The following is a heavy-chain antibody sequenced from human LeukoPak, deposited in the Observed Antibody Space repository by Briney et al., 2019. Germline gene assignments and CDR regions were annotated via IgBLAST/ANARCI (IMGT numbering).Heavy chain of an antibody. D-gene: IGHD2/OR15-2a*01. CDR3: ARQADVPSSIGYFDL. J-gene: IGHJ4*02. V-gene: IGHV4-38-2*01. Sequence: SETLSLTSAVSDYSITNAYYWGWIRQPPGKGLEWIGSISHGGSTHYNASLKSRVTISLEASKNQFSLRLSSVTSADTAVYYCARQADVPSSIGYFDLWGQGVPVTVSS. CDR2: ISHGGST. CDR1: DYSITNAYY.